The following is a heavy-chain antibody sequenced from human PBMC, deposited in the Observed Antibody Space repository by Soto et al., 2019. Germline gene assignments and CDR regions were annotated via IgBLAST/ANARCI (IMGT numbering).Heavy chain of an antibody. D-gene: IGHD1-7*01. Sequence: SETLSLTCTVSGGSISSGGYYWSWIRQHPGKGLEWIGYIYYSGSTYYNPSLKSRVTISVDTSKNQFSLKLSSVTAADTAVYCCARASYDWNYYFDYWGQGTLVTVSS. CDR1: GGSISSGGYY. J-gene: IGHJ4*02. CDR2: IYYSGST. V-gene: IGHV4-31*03. CDR3: ARASYDWNYYFDY.